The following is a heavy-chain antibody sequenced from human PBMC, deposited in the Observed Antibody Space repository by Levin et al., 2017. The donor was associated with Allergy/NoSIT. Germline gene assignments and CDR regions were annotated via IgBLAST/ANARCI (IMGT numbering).Heavy chain of an antibody. CDR2: LYYSGST. CDR1: GASISSGAYY. D-gene: IGHD1-1*01. J-gene: IGHJ4*02. CDR3: VRGRYNRGVTYYFDS. V-gene: IGHV4-31*03. Sequence: NPSETLSLTCTVSGASISSGAYYWSWIRHHPGKGLEWIGNLYYSGSTYYNPSLKSRLSMSPDTSKSQFSLELSSVTAADTAVYFCVRGRYNRGVTYYFDSWGQGTLVTVSS.